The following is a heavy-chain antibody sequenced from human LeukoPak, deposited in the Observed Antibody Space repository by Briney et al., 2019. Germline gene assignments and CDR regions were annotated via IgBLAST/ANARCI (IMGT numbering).Heavy chain of an antibody. D-gene: IGHD5-18*01. CDR2: IRYDGSNK. V-gene: IGHV3-30*02. Sequence: PGGSLRLSCAASGFTFSSYGMHWVRQAPGKGLEWVAFIRYDGSNKYYADSVKGRFTISRDNSKNTLYLQMNSLRAEDTAVYYCAQDLRGSSYGLDYWGQGTLVTVSS. J-gene: IGHJ4*02. CDR3: AQDLRGSSYGLDY. CDR1: GFTFSSYG.